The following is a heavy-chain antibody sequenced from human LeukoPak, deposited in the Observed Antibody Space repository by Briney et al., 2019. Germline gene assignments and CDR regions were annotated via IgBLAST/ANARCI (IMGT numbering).Heavy chain of an antibody. Sequence: SETLSLTCTVSGGSISSGSYYWSWIRQPAGKGLEWIGRIYTSGSTNYNPSLKSRVTISVDTSKNQFSLKLTSVTAADTAVYYCARHGSYYFDSSGFYLFDSWGQGTLVTVSS. D-gene: IGHD3-22*01. CDR2: IYTSGST. J-gene: IGHJ4*02. CDR3: ARHGSYYFDSSGFYLFDS. CDR1: GGSISSGSYY. V-gene: IGHV4-61*02.